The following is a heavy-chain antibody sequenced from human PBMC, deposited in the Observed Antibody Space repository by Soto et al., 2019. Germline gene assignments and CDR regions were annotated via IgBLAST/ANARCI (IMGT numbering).Heavy chain of an antibody. J-gene: IGHJ5*02. Sequence: GESPTISCRGSGYSFTSYWISWVRQMPGKGLEWMGRIDPSDSYTNYSPSFQGHVTISADKSISTAYLQWSSLKASDTAMYYCARHGLVYKLLAGSVVYPWGQGKVGAGSS. CDR3: ARHGLVYKLLAGSVVYP. CDR2: IDPSDSYT. D-gene: IGHD2-2*01. V-gene: IGHV5-10-1*01. CDR1: GYSFTSYW.